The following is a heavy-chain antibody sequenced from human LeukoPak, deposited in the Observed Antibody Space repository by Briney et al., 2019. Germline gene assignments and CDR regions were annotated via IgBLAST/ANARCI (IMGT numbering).Heavy chain of an antibody. CDR3: ARDIGYCGGGGCRYWFDP. Sequence: ASVKVSCKASGYTLTNYGISWVRQAPGQGLEWRGWISANNGNTNYAQKIQGRVTMTTDTSTSTVYMELRSLRSDDTALYYCARDIGYCGGGGCRYWFDPWGQGTLVTVSS. CDR1: GYTLTNYG. V-gene: IGHV1-18*01. D-gene: IGHD2-15*01. CDR2: ISANNGNT. J-gene: IGHJ5*02.